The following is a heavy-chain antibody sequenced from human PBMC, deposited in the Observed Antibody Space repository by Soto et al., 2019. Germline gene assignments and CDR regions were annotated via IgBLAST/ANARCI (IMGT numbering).Heavy chain of an antibody. V-gene: IGHV1-18*01. J-gene: IGHJ5*02. CDR2: IATYNSNK. CDR1: GDTFTNFG. CDR3: ARVLRGVVNWFDP. D-gene: IGHD3-10*01. Sequence: GPEVKQPGASVTVSCKTSGDTFTNFGLSWVRQAPGQGLEWTGWIATYNSNKNYAQKFQGRLTLTTDTSTSTAYMELKSLGYDDTAVYYCARVLRGVVNWFDPWGQGTLVTVSS.